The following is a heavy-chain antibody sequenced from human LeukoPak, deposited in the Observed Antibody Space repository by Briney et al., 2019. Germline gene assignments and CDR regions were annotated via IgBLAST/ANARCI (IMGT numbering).Heavy chain of an antibody. J-gene: IGHJ4*02. CDR3: ARDQEGFDY. V-gene: IGHV1-46*01. CDR2: IYPRDGST. Sequence: ASVKVSCKASGYTPTSNYIHWVRQAPGQGLEWMGMIYPRDGSTSYAQKFQGRVTVTRDTSTSTVHMELSGLRSEDTAVYYCARDQEGFDYWGQGTLVTVSS. CDR1: GYTPTSNY.